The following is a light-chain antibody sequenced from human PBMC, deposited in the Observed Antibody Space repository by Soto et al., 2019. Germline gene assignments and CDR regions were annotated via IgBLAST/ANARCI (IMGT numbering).Light chain of an antibody. Sequence: QSVLTQPASVSGSPGQSITISCTGTSSDVGGYNYVSWYQQHPGKAPKLMIYAVTDRSSGVSSRFSGSKSGNTASLTISGLQAEDEADYYCSSYTSSSTLFGTGTKVTV. V-gene: IGLV2-14*01. J-gene: IGLJ1*01. CDR1: SSDVGGYNY. CDR2: AVT. CDR3: SSYTSSSTL.